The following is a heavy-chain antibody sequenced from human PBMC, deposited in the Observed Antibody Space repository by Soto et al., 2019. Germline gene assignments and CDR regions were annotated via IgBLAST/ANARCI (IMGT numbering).Heavy chain of an antibody. CDR3: ARGIVVVPAAIRDYYYGMDG. D-gene: IGHD2-2*02. Sequence: EVHLVESGGGLVKPGGSLRLSCAASGFTFSSYSMNWVRQAPGKGLEWVSSISSSSSYIYYAYSVKGRCTISRDNAKNSLYLQMNSLRAEDTAVDYCARGIVVVPAAIRDYYYGMDGWGQGTTVTVS. V-gene: IGHV3-21*01. CDR2: ISSSSSYI. J-gene: IGHJ6*01. CDR1: GFTFSSYS.